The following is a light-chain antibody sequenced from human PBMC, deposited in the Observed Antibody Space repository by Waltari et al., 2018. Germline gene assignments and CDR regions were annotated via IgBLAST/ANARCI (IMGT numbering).Light chain of an antibody. CDR2: AAS. CDR1: QSISIY. J-gene: IGKJ2*01. Sequence: DIQMTQSPSSLSASIGDRVTITCRASQSISIYLNWYQQKPGKAPKLLINAASNLQSGVPSRFSGRGSGTDLTLTISSLQPEDFATYYCQQSYSTPPYTFGQGTKL. CDR3: QQSYSTPPYT. V-gene: IGKV1-39*01.